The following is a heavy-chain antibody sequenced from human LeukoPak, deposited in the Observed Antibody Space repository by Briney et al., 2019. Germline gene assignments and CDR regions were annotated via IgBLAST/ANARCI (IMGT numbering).Heavy chain of an antibody. Sequence: GGSQRLSCAASGFTFSSYAMSWVRQAPGKGLEWVSTISGSGDSTYYADSVKGRFTISRDNSKNTLYLQMNSLRADDTAVYYCANSITMIVVSFFQHWGQGTLVTVSS. CDR3: ANSITMIVVSFFQH. CDR1: GFTFSSYA. D-gene: IGHD3-22*01. V-gene: IGHV3-23*01. J-gene: IGHJ1*01. CDR2: ISGSGDST.